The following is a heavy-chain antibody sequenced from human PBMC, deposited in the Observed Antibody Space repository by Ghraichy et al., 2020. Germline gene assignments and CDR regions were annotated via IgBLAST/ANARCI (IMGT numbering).Heavy chain of an antibody. D-gene: IGHD5-18*01. V-gene: IGHV3-23*01. CDR2: ISGSGGST. CDR3: AKDVDTAMVSPALPLKH. CDR1: GFTFSSYA. Sequence: GGSLRLSCAASGFTFSSYAMSWVRQAPGKGLEWVSAISGSGGSTYYADSVKGRFTISRDNSKNTLYLQMNSLRAEDTAVYYCAKDVDTAMVSPALPLKHWGQGTLVTVSS. J-gene: IGHJ1*01.